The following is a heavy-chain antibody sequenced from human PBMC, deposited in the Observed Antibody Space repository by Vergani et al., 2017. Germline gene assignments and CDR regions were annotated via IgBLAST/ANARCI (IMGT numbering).Heavy chain of an antibody. CDR1: GYSFTSYW. D-gene: IGHD3-22*01. CDR3: ARVGWSYYDSSGYYYAPGGWFDP. V-gene: IGHV5-10-1*03. J-gene: IGHJ5*02. Sequence: EVQLVQSGAEVKKPGESLRISCKGSGYSFTSYWISWVRQMPGKDLEWMGRIDPSDSYTNYSPSFQGHVTISAAKSISTAYLQWSSLKASDTAMYYCARVGWSYYDSSGYYYAPGGWFDPWGQGTLVTVSS. CDR2: IDPSDSYT.